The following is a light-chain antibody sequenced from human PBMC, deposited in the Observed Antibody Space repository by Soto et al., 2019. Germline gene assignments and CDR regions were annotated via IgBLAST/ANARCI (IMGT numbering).Light chain of an antibody. CDR3: QQYNSYWT. J-gene: IGKJ1*01. V-gene: IGKV1-5*01. CDR1: QSISSW. Sequence: DIQMTQSPSTLSASVGDRVTITCRASQSISSWLAWYQQKPGKAPKLLIYDASSLESGVPSRFIGCGSGTEFTLTISNLQPDDFATYNCQQYNSYWTFGQGTKVEIK. CDR2: DAS.